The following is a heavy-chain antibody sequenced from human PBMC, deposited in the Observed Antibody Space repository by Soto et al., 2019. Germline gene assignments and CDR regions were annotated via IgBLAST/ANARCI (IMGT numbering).Heavy chain of an antibody. J-gene: IGHJ6*02. D-gene: IGHD3-3*01. CDR2: IYSGGST. CDR1: GFTVSGKY. Sequence: EVQLVESAGGLVQPGVSLRLSCAASGFTVSGKYMSWVRQAPGKGLEWVSIIYSGGSTKYADSVKGRFTISRDNGKNMLYLQMNNLRADDTAVYYCARCRTCDFWGYGMDVWGQGTTVTVSS. V-gene: IGHV3-66*01. CDR3: ARCRTCDFWGYGMDV.